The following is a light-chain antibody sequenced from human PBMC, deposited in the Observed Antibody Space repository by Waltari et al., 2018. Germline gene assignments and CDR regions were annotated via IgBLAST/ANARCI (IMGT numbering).Light chain of an antibody. CDR1: SSNIGRDI. CDR2: NNN. CDR3: AAWDSRLNGVV. J-gene: IGLJ2*01. Sequence: QSVLTQSPSASGTSGQRVTISCSGSSSNIGRDIVNWYRHLPGTAPELLIYNNNQRPSGVHDRVSGSKSGTTASLAISGLQSEDEAEYYCAAWDSRLNGVVFGGGTKLTVL. V-gene: IGLV1-44*01.